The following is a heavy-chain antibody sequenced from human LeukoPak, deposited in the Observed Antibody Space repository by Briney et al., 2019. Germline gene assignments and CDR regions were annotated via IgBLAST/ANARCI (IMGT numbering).Heavy chain of an antibody. Sequence: QAGGSLRLSCAASGFTFSSYWMSWVRQAPGKGLEWVANIKQDGSEKYYVDSVKGRFTISRDNAKNSLYLQMNSLRAEDTAVYYCARRRHGGNAEGARIDYWGQGTLVTVSS. J-gene: IGHJ4*02. D-gene: IGHD2-15*01. V-gene: IGHV3-7*01. CDR2: IKQDGSEK. CDR3: ARRRHGGNAEGARIDY. CDR1: GFTFSSYW.